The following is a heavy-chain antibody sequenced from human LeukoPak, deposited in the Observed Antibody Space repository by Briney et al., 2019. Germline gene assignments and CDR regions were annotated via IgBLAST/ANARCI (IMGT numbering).Heavy chain of an antibody. Sequence: SETLALTCTVSGGSISTSYWTWIRQPPGKGLEWIGYYSTSGSTNYNPSLQSRVTISVDTSKNLFSLRLSSVTAADTAVYYCARHGRAVWGSHPTKAFDLWGPGAMVTVSS. CDR1: GGSISTSY. J-gene: IGHJ3*01. CDR2: YSTSGST. CDR3: ARHGRAVWGSHPTKAFDL. D-gene: IGHD3-16*02. V-gene: IGHV4-4*08.